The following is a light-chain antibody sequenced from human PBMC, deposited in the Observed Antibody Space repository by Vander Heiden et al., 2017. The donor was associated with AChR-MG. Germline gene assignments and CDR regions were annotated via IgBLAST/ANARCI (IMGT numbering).Light chain of an antibody. Sequence: DIVMTQSPDSLAVSLGERATINCKSSQSVLYSSNNKNYLAWYQQKPGQPPKLLIYWASTRESGVPDRFSGSGSGTDFTLTISSLQAEDVAVYYCQQYYNTPLTFGQETRLGIK. CDR1: QSVLYSSNNKNY. CDR2: WAS. J-gene: IGKJ5*01. V-gene: IGKV4-1*01. CDR3: QQYYNTPLT.